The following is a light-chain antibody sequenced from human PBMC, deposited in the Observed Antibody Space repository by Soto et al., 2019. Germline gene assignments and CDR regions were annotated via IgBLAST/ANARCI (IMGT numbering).Light chain of an antibody. CDR3: QQYYMYSYT. V-gene: IGKV1-5*01. CDR2: HAS. J-gene: IGKJ2*01. Sequence: DIQMTQPSTLSASVGDRVTLHCRASQSISTYLAWYQQKPGKAPKVLIYHASNLESGVPSRFSGGGPGTEFTLTISSLQPDDFATYYCQQYYMYSYTFGQGTKLDIK. CDR1: QSISTY.